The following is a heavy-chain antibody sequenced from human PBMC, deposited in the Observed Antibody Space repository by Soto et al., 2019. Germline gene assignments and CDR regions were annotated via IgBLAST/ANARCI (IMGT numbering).Heavy chain of an antibody. CDR3: ARDGGGYDRAPEFDYFDY. CDR2: ISSSSSYI. D-gene: IGHD3-16*01. Sequence: EVQLVESGGGLVKPGGSLRLSCAASGFTFSSYSMNWVRQAPGKGLEWVSSISSSSSYIYYADSVKGRFTISRDNAKTSLYLQMNSLRAEDTAVYYRARDGGGYDRAPEFDYFDYCGQGTLVTVSS. CDR1: GFTFSSYS. J-gene: IGHJ4*02. V-gene: IGHV3-21*01.